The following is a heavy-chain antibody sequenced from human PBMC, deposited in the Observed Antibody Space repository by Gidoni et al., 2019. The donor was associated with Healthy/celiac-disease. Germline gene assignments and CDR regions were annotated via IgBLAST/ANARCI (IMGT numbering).Heavy chain of an antibody. CDR1: GFTFSSYG. J-gene: IGHJ4*02. Sequence: SGGGVVQPGRSLRLSCAASGFTFSSYGMHWVRQAPGKGLEWVAVISYDGSNKYYADSVKGRFTISRDNSKNTLYLQMNSLRAEDTAVYYCAKDVCGGSCYLFDYWGQGTLVTVSS. CDR3: AKDVCGGSCYLFDY. D-gene: IGHD2-15*01. CDR2: ISYDGSNK. V-gene: IGHV3-30*18.